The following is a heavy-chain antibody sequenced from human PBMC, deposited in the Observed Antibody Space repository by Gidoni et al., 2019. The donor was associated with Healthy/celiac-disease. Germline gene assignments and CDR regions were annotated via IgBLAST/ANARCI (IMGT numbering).Heavy chain of an antibody. CDR1: GFTFSSYS. CDR2: ISSSSSYI. V-gene: IGHV3-21*01. D-gene: IGHD6-13*01. J-gene: IGHJ4*02. CDR3: ARDLPLSKYSSSCFDY. Sequence: EVQLVESGGGLVKPGGSLRLSCAASGFTFSSYSMNWVRQAPGKGLEWVSSISSSSSYIYYADSVKGRFTISRDNAKNSLYLQMNSLRAEDTAVYYCARDLPLSKYSSSCFDYWGQGTLVTVSS.